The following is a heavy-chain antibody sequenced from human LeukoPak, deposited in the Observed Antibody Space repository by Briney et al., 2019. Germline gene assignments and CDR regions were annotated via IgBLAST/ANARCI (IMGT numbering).Heavy chain of an antibody. J-gene: IGHJ5*02. CDR3: ASDNTGLPPYDP. CDR2: IRPNSGAT. V-gene: IGHV1-2*02. CDR1: AYTFTNSF. Sequence: ASVKVSCKASAYTFTNSFIHWVRQAPGQGLEWMGWIRPNSGATNYAQNFRGRVTMTWDTSISTAFMDLSSLKSDDTAIYYCASDNTGLPPYDPWGQGTLATVSS. D-gene: IGHD1-1*01.